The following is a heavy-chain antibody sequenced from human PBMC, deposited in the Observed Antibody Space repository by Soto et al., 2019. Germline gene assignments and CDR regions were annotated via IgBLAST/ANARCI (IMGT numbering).Heavy chain of an antibody. CDR1: GFTVSSNY. CDR2: IYSGGST. J-gene: IGHJ6*02. Sequence: EVQLVETGGGLIQPGGSLRLSCAASGFTVSSNYMSWVRQAPGKGLAWVSVIYSGGSTYYADSVKGRFTISRDNSKNTLYLQMNSLRAEDTAVYYCARESAGYGGGYYYYYGMDVWGQGTTVTVSS. CDR3: ARESAGYGGGYYYYYGMDV. D-gene: IGHD5-12*01. V-gene: IGHV3-53*02.